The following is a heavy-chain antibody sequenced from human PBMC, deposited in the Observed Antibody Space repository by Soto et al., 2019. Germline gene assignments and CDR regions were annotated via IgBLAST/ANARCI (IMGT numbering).Heavy chain of an antibody. J-gene: IGHJ4*02. Sequence: GGSLRLSCACSGFTFSSYAMTWVRQAPGKGLEWVSGIVGIGGRTYYADSVKGRFTVSRDNSKNTMYMEMNSLRAEDTAVYYCAKTGNYDFDYWGQGTLVTVSS. V-gene: IGHV3-23*01. CDR1: GFTFSSYA. CDR2: IVGIGGRT. D-gene: IGHD3-16*01. CDR3: AKTGNYDFDY.